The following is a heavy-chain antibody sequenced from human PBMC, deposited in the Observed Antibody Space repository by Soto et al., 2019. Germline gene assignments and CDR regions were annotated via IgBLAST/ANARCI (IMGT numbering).Heavy chain of an antibody. V-gene: IGHV3-23*01. J-gene: IGHJ6*02. CDR2: ISGSGGST. CDR1: GFTFSSYA. CDR3: AKGDSSSPKYYYYYGMDV. D-gene: IGHD6-6*01. Sequence: PGGSLRLSCAASGFTFSSYAMSWVRQAPGKGLEWVSAISGSGGSTYYADSVKGRFTISRDNSKNTLYLQMNSLRAEDTAVYYCAKGDSSSPKYYYYYGMDVWGQGTTVTV.